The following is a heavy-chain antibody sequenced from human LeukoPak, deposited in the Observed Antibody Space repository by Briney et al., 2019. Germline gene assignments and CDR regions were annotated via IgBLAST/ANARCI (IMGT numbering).Heavy chain of an antibody. V-gene: IGHV3-30*18. CDR2: ISYDGSHK. Sequence: GGSLRLSCAASGITFRSYGMHWVRQAPGKGLEWVAVISYDGSHKYYADSVKGRFSISSDNSKNTLYLQMNSLRADDTAVYYCAKGARGDTVTSIVGLNWFDPWGQGTLVTVSS. J-gene: IGHJ5*02. D-gene: IGHD4-17*01. CDR3: AKGARGDTVTSIVGLNWFDP. CDR1: GITFRSYG.